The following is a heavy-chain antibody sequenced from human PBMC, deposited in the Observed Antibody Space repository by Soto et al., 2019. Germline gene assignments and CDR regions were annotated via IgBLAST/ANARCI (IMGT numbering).Heavy chain of an antibody. J-gene: IGHJ5*02. CDR2: TYCRSDCYS. Sequence: SQTLSLTCAISGVEVPSSSAAWNWISQSPSRGLEWLGRTYCRSDCYSDYAESVRGRITINPDTSKNEVSLQLNSVTPEDTAVYFCARDLSVSGWSGGWFDPWGQGTLVTVSS. D-gene: IGHD6-19*01. V-gene: IGHV6-1*01. CDR3: ARDLSVSGWSGGWFDP. CDR1: GVEVPSSSAA.